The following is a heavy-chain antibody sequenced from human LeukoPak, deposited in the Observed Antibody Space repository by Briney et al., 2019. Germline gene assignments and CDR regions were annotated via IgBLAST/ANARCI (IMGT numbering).Heavy chain of an antibody. CDR3: ARRIAASDWSDP. Sequence: GLSLKISCKGSGYSFTTYWIGWVRQMPGKGLEWMGIIFPGDSDTRYSPSFQGQVTISVDKSISTAYLQWTRLKASDTAMYYCARRIAASDWSDPWGQGTLVTVSS. CDR2: IFPGDSDT. V-gene: IGHV5-51*01. CDR1: GYSFTTYW. J-gene: IGHJ5*02. D-gene: IGHD6-13*01.